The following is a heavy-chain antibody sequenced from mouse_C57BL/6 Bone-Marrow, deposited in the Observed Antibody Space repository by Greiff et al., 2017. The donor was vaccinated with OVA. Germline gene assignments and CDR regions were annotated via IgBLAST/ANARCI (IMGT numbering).Heavy chain of an antibody. J-gene: IGHJ2*01. CDR2: INPGSGGT. D-gene: IGHD2-12*01. CDR3: ARRVTTVDY. V-gene: IGHV1-54*01. Sequence: QVQLKQSGAELVRPGTSVKVSCKASGYAFTNYLIEWVKQRPGQGLEWIGVINPGSGGTKYNEKFKGKATLTADKSSSTAYMQLSSLTSEDSAVYFCARRVTTVDYGGQGTTLTVSS. CDR1: GYAFTNYL.